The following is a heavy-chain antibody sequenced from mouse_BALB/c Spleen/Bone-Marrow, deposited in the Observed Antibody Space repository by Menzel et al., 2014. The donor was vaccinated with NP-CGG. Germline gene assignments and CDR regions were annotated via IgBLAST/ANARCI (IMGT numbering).Heavy chain of an antibody. V-gene: IGHV1-7*01. J-gene: IGHJ4*01. CDR3: ARQITTVDYAMDY. Sequence: VKLQESGAELAKPGASVKMSCKASGYTFTSYWMHLVKQRPGQGLEWIGYINPSTGYTEYNQKFKDKATLTADKSSSTAYMQLSSLTSEDSAVYYCARQITTVDYAMDYWGQGTSVTVSS. CDR2: INPSTGYT. D-gene: IGHD1-1*01. CDR1: GYTFTSYW.